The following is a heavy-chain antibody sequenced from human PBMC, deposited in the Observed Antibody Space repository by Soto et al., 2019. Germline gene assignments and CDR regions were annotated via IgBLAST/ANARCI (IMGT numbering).Heavy chain of an antibody. J-gene: IGHJ6*02. CDR1: GGSFSGYY. CDR3: ARLIGYCISTHCHGYYGMDV. CDR2: INHSGST. D-gene: IGHD2-2*03. V-gene: IGHV4-34*01. Sequence: SETLSLTCAVYGGSFSGYYWSWIRQPPGKGLEWIGEINHSGSTNYNLSLKSRVTISVDTSKNQFSLKLSSVTAADTAVYYCARLIGYCISTHCHGYYGMDVWGQGTTVTVSS.